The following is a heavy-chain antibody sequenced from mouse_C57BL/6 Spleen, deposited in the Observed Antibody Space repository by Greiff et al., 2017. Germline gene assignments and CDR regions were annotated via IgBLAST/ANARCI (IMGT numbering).Heavy chain of an antibody. D-gene: IGHD1-1*01. CDR3: ARGPSITTVVAHYFDY. V-gene: IGHV1-52*01. CDR2: IDPSDSET. Sequence: QVHVKQPGAELVRPGSSVKLSCKASGYTFTSYWMHWVKQRPIQGLEWIGNIDPSDSETHYNQKFKDKATLTVDKSSSTAYMQLSSLTSEDSAVYYCARGPSITTVVAHYFDYWGQGTTLTVSS. J-gene: IGHJ2*01. CDR1: GYTFTSYW.